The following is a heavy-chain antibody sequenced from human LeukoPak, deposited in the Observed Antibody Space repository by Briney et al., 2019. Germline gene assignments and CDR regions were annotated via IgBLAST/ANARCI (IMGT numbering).Heavy chain of an antibody. D-gene: IGHD5-12*01. CDR2: IRYDGSNK. CDR3: AKNKGYSGYDLFDY. V-gene: IGHV3-30*02. Sequence: GGSLRLSCAASGFTFSSYGMHWVRQAPGKGLEWVAFIRYDGSNKYYADSVKGRFTISRDNSKNTLYLQMNSLRAEDMAVYYCAKNKGYSGYDLFDYWGQGTLVTVSS. CDR1: GFTFSSYG. J-gene: IGHJ4*02.